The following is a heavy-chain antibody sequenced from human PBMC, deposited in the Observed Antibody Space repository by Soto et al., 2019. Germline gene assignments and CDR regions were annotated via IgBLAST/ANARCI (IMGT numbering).Heavy chain of an antibody. D-gene: IGHD4-17*01. CDR3: AGEVGYGDFSAALLD. J-gene: IGHJ4*02. Sequence: VQLMQSGAEVKQPGPSVKVSCKASGGTFSSHSINWVRQAPGQGLEWMGGIITLFGTANYAQNFQGRVTITADQSTSTAYMELNSLRSDDTAVYYCAGEVGYGDFSAALLDWGQGTLVTVAS. V-gene: IGHV1-69*01. CDR1: GGTFSSHS. CDR2: IITLFGTA.